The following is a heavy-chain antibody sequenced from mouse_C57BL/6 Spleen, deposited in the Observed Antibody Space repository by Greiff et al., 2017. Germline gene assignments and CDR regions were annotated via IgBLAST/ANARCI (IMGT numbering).Heavy chain of an antibody. CDR2: INPSSGYT. J-gene: IGHJ4*01. CDR1: GYTFTSYW. Sequence: VQLQQSGAELAKPGASVKLSCKASGYTFTSYWMHWVKQRPGQGLEWIGYINPSSGYTKYNQKFKDKATLTADKSSSTAYMQLSSLTYEDSAVXYCARDLFGNYRGGAMDYWGQGTSVTVSS. V-gene: IGHV1-7*01. CDR3: ARDLFGNYRGGAMDY. D-gene: IGHD2-1*01.